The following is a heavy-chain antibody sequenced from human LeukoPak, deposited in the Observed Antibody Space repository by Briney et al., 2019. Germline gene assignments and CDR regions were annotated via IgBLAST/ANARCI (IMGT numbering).Heavy chain of an antibody. CDR3: ARDASGSSTGLIDF. D-gene: IGHD1-26*01. J-gene: IGHJ4*02. CDR1: GFTFSSYW. V-gene: IGHV3-7*01. Sequence: PGGSLRLSCAASGFTFSSYWMSWVRQAPGKGLEWVANIKQDGSEKYYVDSVKGRFTISRDDAKNSLYLQMDSPRADDTAVYYCARDASGSSTGLIDFWGQGTLVTVSS. CDR2: IKQDGSEK.